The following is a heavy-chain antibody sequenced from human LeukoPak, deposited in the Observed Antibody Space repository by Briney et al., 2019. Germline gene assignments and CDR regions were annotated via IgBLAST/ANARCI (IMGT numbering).Heavy chain of an antibody. V-gene: IGHV4-39*07. Sequence: PSETLSLTCTVSGGSISSSSYYWGWIRQPPGKGLEWIESIYYSGSTYYNPSLKSRVTISVDTSKNQFSLKLSSVTAADTAVYYCARDGAKYDFWSGYYFNWFDPWGQGTLVTVSS. CDR1: GGSISSSSYY. J-gene: IGHJ5*02. CDR3: ARDGAKYDFWSGYYFNWFDP. CDR2: IYYSGST. D-gene: IGHD3-3*01.